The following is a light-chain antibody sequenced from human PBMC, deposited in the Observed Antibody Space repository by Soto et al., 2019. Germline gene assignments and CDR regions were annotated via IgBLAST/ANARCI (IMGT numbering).Light chain of an antibody. V-gene: IGKV3-20*01. CDR2: GTS. J-gene: IGKJ1*01. CDR3: QQFGNSPWT. CDR1: QSVPSTY. Sequence: EIVLTQSPGTLALCPGDRATLSCRASQSVPSTYFAWYQQKPGQPPRLLISGTSNRATGIPDRFSGSGSGTDFTLTISRLEPEDFAVYFCQQFGNSPWTFGQGTKVDIK.